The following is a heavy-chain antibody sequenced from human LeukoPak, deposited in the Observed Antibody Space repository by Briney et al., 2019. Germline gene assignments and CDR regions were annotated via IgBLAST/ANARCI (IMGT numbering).Heavy chain of an antibody. Sequence: GGSLRLSCAASGFNFSSYAVSWVRQAPGRGLECVSTISDTGGRTYYADSVKGRFTISRDNSKNTLYLQMNSLRAEDTAIYYCAKGTMYYDILDYWGQGTLVTVSS. D-gene: IGHD3-9*01. CDR3: AKGTMYYDILDY. CDR2: ISDTGGRT. V-gene: IGHV3-23*01. J-gene: IGHJ4*02. CDR1: GFNFSSYA.